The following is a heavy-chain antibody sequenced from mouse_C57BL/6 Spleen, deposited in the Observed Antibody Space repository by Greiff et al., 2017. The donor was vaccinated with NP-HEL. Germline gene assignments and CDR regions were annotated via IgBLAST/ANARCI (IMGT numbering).Heavy chain of an antibody. CDR1: GFNIKNTY. CDR2: IDPANGNT. Sequence: EVQLQQSVAELVRPGASVKLSCTASGFNIKNTYMHWVKQRPEQGLEWIGRIDPANGNTKYAPKFQGKATITADKSSNTAYLQPTSLTSEDTAIYSCAREFSYYGNDEEFAYWGQGTLVTVSA. CDR3: AREFSYYGNDEEFAY. J-gene: IGHJ3*01. D-gene: IGHD2-2*01. V-gene: IGHV14-3*01.